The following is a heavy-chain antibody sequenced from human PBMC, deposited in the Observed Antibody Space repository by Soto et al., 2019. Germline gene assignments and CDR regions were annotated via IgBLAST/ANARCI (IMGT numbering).Heavy chain of an antibody. V-gene: IGHV3-30*18. CDR2: ISFDGSNQ. D-gene: IGHD1-1*01. Sequence: QVQLVESGGGVVQPGRSQRLSCAASGFMFNAYGMHWVRQTPGNGLEWVAVISFDGSNQYYEESVKGRFTISRDNSKNTLYLQMDSLRAEDTAVYFCVKAGTMAGTGTTPRSFDIWGRGTMVTVSS. J-gene: IGHJ3*02. CDR3: VKAGTMAGTGTTPRSFDI. CDR1: GFMFNAYG.